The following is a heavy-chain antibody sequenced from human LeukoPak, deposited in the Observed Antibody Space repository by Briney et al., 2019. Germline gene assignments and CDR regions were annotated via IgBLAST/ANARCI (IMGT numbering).Heavy chain of an antibody. CDR2: INSDGSST. J-gene: IGHJ4*02. CDR3: ARSYYGDYEDF. V-gene: IGHV3-74*01. CDR1: GFTSSTYW. D-gene: IGHD4-17*01. Sequence: PGGSLRLSCAASGFTSSTYWIHWARQAPGKGLMWVSRINSDGSSTSYADSVKGRFTISRDNAKNTVYLHMNSLKVEDTAVYYCARSYYGDYEDFWGQGTLVAVSS.